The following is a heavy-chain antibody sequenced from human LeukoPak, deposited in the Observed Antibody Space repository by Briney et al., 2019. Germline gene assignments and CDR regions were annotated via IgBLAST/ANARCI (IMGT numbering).Heavy chain of an antibody. CDR1: GFTSSNFW. J-gene: IGHJ4*02. D-gene: IGHD5-12*01. Sequence: GRSLSLSSAASGFTSSNFWMGGVRQAPGRGVGGGANIKQDGSEIYYVHSVKGRFTISRDTAKDSLYLQMNSLRAEDTAVYYCARDRGHSGYDLYDYWGQGTLVTVSS. CDR3: ARDRGHSGYDLYDY. V-gene: IGHV3-7*01. CDR2: IKQDGSEI.